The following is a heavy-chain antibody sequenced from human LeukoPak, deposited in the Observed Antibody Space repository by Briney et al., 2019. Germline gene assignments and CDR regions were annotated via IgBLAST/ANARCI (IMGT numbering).Heavy chain of an antibody. D-gene: IGHD3-3*01. V-gene: IGHV3-74*01. CDR2: INPDGSTT. Sequence: SGGSLRLSCAASGYTFSACWMHWVRQAPGEGLMWVSRINPDGSTTNYADSVKGRFTISRDNAKNTLNLQMNSLRAEDTAVYFCTKDTYGYEDYWGQGTLVTVSS. CDR1: GYTFSACW. CDR3: TKDTYGYEDY. J-gene: IGHJ4*02.